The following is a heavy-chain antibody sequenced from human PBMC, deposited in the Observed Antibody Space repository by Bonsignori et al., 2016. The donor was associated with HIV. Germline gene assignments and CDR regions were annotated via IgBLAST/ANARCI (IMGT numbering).Heavy chain of an antibody. J-gene: IGHJ4*02. CDR2: IGADTRXK. Sequence: EVRLVESGGTLVKPGGSLRLSCAASGFTFRTYDMNWVRQAPGKGLEWVSSIGADTRXKFYADSVRGRFTISRDNAKNSLYLEMNSLRAEDTAVYYCARDPRXNWNDGLDYWGQGTRV. CDR3: ARDPRXNWNDGLDY. CDR1: GFTFRTYD. V-gene: IGHV3-21*01. D-gene: IGHD1-1*01.